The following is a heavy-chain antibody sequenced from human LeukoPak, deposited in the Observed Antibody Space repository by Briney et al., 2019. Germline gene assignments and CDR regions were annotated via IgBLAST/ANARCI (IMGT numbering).Heavy chain of an antibody. CDR3: GRGYYGDYGYGMDV. D-gene: IGHD4-17*01. J-gene: IGHJ6*02. V-gene: IGHV3-33*01. CDR2: IWYDGSNK. Sequence: GGSLRLSCAASGFTFSSYGIHWVRQAPGKGLEWVAVIWYDGSNKYYADSVKGRFTISRDNSKNTLYLQMNCLRAEDTAVYYCGRGYYGDYGYGMDVWGQGTTVTVSS. CDR1: GFTFSSYG.